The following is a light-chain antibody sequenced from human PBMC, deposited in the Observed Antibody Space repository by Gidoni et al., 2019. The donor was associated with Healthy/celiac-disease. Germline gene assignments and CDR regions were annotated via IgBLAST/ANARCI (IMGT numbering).Light chain of an antibody. J-gene: IGKJ1*01. CDR1: QSLRHSNGYNY. Sequence: VMTPPPLSLPVTPEEPASISCGSSQSLRHSNGYNYLDGYPQKRGQSPQLVICWGSNRASGVPDRYSGSGSGTDFTLKRSRVEARDVGVYYCMQALQTPVVFGQGTKVEIK. CDR3: MQALQTPVV. V-gene: IGKV2-28*01. CDR2: WGS.